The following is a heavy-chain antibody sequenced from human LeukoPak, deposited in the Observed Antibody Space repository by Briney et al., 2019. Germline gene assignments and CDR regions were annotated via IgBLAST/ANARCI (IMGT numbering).Heavy chain of an antibody. V-gene: IGHV3-23*01. J-gene: IGHJ3*02. CDR1: GFTFSSYA. D-gene: IGHD2-21*01. CDR2: ISGSGGST. CDR3: AKLSDYCLVVCIGAFDI. Sequence: GGSLRLSCAASGFTFSSYAMSWVRQAPGKGLEWVSAISGSGGSTYYADSVKGRFTISRDNSKNTLYLQMNSLRAEDTAVYYCAKLSDYCLVVCIGAFDILGQGTMVTVSS.